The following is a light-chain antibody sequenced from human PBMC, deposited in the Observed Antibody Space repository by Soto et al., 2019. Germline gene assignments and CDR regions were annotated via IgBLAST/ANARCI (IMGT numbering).Light chain of an antibody. CDR1: SGHTTYA. CDR3: QTWGTGIQGV. CDR2: VKNDGSH. Sequence: QSVLTQSPSASASLGASVKLTCTLTSGHTTYAIAWHQQQPEKGPRFLMKVKNDGSHTKGDGIPDRFSGSSSGAERYLTISSLQSEDEADYYCQTWGTGIQGVFGGGTKLTVL. J-gene: IGLJ3*02. V-gene: IGLV4-69*01.